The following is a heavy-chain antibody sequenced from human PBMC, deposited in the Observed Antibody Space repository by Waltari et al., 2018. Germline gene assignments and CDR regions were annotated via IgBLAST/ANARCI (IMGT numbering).Heavy chain of an antibody. CDR3: ARSGAYDILTGYFYFDY. Sequence: QVQLQESGPGLVKPSETLYLTCAVSGYSISSGYYWGWNRQPPGKGLEWIGSIYNSGSTYYNPSLKSRDTISVDTAKNQFSLKLRSVTAAGTAVYYCARSGAYDILTGYFYFDYWGQGTLVTVSS. V-gene: IGHV4-38-2*01. D-gene: IGHD3-9*01. CDR1: GYSISSGYY. CDR2: IYNSGST. J-gene: IGHJ4*02.